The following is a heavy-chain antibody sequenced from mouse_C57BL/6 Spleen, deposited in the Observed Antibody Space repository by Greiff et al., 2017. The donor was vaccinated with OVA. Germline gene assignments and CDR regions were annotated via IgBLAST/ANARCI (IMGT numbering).Heavy chain of an antibody. V-gene: IGHV1-47*01. CDR1: GYTFTTYP. J-gene: IGHJ2*01. CDR3: ARGGDYEYYFDY. CDR2: FHPYNDDT. Sequence: QVQLKQSGAELVKPGASVKMSCKASGYTFTTYPIEWMKQNHGKSLEWIGNFHPYNDDTKYNEKFKGKATLTVEKSSSTVYLELSRLTSDDSAVYSCARGGDYEYYFDYWGQGTTLTVSS. D-gene: IGHD2-4*01.